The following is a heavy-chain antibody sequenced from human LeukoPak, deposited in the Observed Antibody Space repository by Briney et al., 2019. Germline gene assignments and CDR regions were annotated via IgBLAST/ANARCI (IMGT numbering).Heavy chain of an antibody. CDR2: ISYDGSNK. Sequence: HPGGSLRLSYAASGFTFSSYGMHWVRQAPGKELEWVAVISYDGSNKYYADSVKGQFTISRDNSKNMLYLQMNSLRAEDTAVYYCAKVRGGYCSSTSCSLPNDYWGQGTLVTVSS. CDR3: AKVRGGYCSSTSCSLPNDY. D-gene: IGHD2-2*01. V-gene: IGHV3-30*18. CDR1: GFTFSSYG. J-gene: IGHJ4*02.